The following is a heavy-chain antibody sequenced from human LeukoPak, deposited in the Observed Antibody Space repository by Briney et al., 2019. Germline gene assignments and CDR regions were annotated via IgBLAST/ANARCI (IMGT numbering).Heavy chain of an antibody. D-gene: IGHD1-1*01. J-gene: IGHJ4*02. CDR2: IKQDGSEK. CDR3: SSGTFDQTGRY. CDR1: GFHFCSHW. Sequence: GSLRHSCAASGFHFCSHWVSSVRQAPGKGVGLVAPIKQDGSEKYYVDSVKGRFTISRDNAKNSLYLQMNSLSAEDTAVYYCSSGTFDQTGRYWGQGTLVTVSS. V-gene: IGHV3-7*01.